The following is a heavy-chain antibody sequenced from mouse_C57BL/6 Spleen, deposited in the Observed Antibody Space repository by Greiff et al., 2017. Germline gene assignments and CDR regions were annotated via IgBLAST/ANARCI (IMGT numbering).Heavy chain of an antibody. CDR2: IDPSDSST. CDR3: ARGRQLRPYYFDY. D-gene: IGHD3-2*02. J-gene: IGHJ2*01. Sequence: QVQLQQPGAELVKPGASVKLSCKASGYTFTSYWMQWVKQRPGQGLEWIGEIDPSDSSTNYNQKFKGKATVTVDTSSSTAYMQLSSLTSEDSAVYYCARGRQLRPYYFDYWGQGTTLTVSS. CDR1: GYTFTSYW. V-gene: IGHV1-50*01.